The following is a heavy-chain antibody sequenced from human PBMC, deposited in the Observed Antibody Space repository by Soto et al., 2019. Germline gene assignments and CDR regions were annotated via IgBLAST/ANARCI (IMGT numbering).Heavy chain of an antibody. CDR1: GGSISSSSYY. CDR3: ARSTGEPFYYYYGMDV. CDR2: IYYSGST. V-gene: IGHV4-39*01. J-gene: IGHJ6*02. D-gene: IGHD7-27*01. Sequence: SETLSLTCTVSGGSISSSSYYWGWIRQPPGKGLEWIGSIYYSGSTYYNPSLKSRVTISVDTSKNQFSLKLSSVTAADTAVYYCARSTGEPFYYYYGMDVWGQGTTVTVSS.